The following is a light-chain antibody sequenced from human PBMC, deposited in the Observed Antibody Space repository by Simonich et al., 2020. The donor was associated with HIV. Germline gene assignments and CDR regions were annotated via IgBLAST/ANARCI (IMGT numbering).Light chain of an antibody. Sequence: DIQMTPSPSSLSASVGDRVTITCRASQSIISYLNWYQQKPGKAPKLLIYAASSLQSGVPSRFSGSGSGTDFTLTISSLQPEDFATYFCQQSRSTPFTFGPGTKVDIK. CDR3: QQSRSTPFT. CDR1: QSIISY. V-gene: IGKV1-39*01. J-gene: IGKJ3*01. CDR2: AAS.